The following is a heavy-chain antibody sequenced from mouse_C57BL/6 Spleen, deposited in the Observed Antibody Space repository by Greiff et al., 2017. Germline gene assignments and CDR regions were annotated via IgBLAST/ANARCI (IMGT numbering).Heavy chain of an antibody. CDR1: GYTFTSYW. Sequence: QVQLKQPGAELVKPGASVKLSCKASGYTFTSYWMHWVKQRPGQGLEWIGMIHPNSGSTNYNEKFKSKATLTVDKSSSTAYMQLSSLTSEDSAVYYCARAGEGGFAYWGQGTLVTVSA. V-gene: IGHV1-64*01. CDR2: IHPNSGST. J-gene: IGHJ3*01. D-gene: IGHD3-1*01. CDR3: ARAGEGGFAY.